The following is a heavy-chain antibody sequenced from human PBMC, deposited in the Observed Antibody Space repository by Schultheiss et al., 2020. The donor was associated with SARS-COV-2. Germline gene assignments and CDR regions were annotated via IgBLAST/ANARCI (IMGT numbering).Heavy chain of an antibody. CDR2: IYFSGSI. Sequence: SQTLSLTCAVYGGSFSGHYWSWIRQPPGKGLEWIGYIYFSGSIYYNPSLKSRVTISVDTSKNQFSLKLSSVTAADTAVYYCARNLRSSWYGVVWFDPWGQGTLVTVSS. CDR1: GGSFSGHY. D-gene: IGHD6-13*01. V-gene: IGHV4-34*09. J-gene: IGHJ5*02. CDR3: ARNLRSSWYGVVWFDP.